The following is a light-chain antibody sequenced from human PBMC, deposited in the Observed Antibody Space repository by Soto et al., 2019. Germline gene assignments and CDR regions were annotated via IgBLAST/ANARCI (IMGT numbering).Light chain of an antibody. CDR2: DAS. J-gene: IGKJ4*01. V-gene: IGKV3-20*01. Sequence: EIVLTQSPGTLSLSPGESATLSCRASQSVGRDYLAWYQQKRGQAPRLLMYDASSRATGIPDRFSGSGSGTDFTLTISRLEPEDFAEFYCQQYASSPLTFGGGTKVEIK. CDR3: QQYASSPLT. CDR1: QSVGRDY.